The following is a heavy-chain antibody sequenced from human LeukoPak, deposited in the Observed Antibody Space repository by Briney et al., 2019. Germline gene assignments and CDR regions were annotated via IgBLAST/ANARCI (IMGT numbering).Heavy chain of an antibody. V-gene: IGHV3-48*03. D-gene: IGHD4-17*01. CDR3: ASSPDYGDSYFDY. CDR1: GFTFSSYE. J-gene: IGHJ4*02. CDR2: ISSSGSTI. Sequence: GGSLRLSCAASGFTFSSYEMNWVRQAPGKGLEWVSYISSSGSTIYYADSVKGRFTISRDNAKNSLYPQMNSLRAEDTAVYYCASSPDYGDSYFDYWGQGTLVTVSS.